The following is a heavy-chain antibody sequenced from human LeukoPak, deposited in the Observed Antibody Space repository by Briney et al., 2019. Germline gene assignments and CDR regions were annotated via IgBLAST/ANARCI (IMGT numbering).Heavy chain of an antibody. J-gene: IGHJ3*02. CDR3: ARAIESRDAFDI. Sequence: SETLSLTCAVYGGSFSGYYWSWIRQPPGKGLEWIGEINHSGSTNYNPSLKSRVTISVDTSKNQFSLKLSSVTAADTAVYYCARAIESRDAFDIWGQGTMVTVSS. CDR1: GGSFSGYY. D-gene: IGHD2/OR15-2a*01. CDR2: INHSGST. V-gene: IGHV4-34*01.